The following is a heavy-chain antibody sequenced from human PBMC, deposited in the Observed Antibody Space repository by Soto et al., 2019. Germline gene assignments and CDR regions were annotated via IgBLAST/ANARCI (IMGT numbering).Heavy chain of an antibody. CDR1: GFTFNSYA. CDR3: AKTSGYSSGRGSVYYFDY. J-gene: IGHJ4*02. CDR2: ISGGGGTT. D-gene: IGHD6-19*01. V-gene: IGHV3-23*01. Sequence: EVQLLESGGGLVQPGGSLRLSCAASGFTFNSYAMSWVRQAPGRGLEWVSGISGGGGTTFYADSVRGRFTISRDNSMNPLYLQMSSLRAEDTAVYYCAKTSGYSSGRGSVYYFDYWGQGTLVTVSS.